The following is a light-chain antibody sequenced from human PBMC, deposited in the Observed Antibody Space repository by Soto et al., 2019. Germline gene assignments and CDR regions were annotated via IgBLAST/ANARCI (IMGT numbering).Light chain of an antibody. V-gene: IGKV1-5*01. CDR2: GAS. CDR3: QHYRRNTWS. J-gene: IGKJ1*01. CDR1: QSVGTW. Sequence: DIQMTQSPSTLSGSVGGRVTISCWASQSVGTWVAWYQQKPGKAPKLLIYGASNLESGVPSRFSGSGSGTEFTLTITTLQPDDFATYFCQHYRRNTWSFGPGTKVDI.